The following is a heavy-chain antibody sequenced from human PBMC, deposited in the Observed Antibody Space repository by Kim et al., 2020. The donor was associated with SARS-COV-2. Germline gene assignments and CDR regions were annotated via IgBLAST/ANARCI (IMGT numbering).Heavy chain of an antibody. CDR3: AKDLNRHYYDSSGYYYVDSFDY. CDR1: GFTFSSYG. V-gene: IGHV3-30*18. Sequence: GGSLRLSCAASGFTFSSYGMHWVRQAPGKGLEWVAVISYDGSNKYYADSVKGRFAISRDNSKNTLYLQMNSLRAEDTAVYYCAKDLNRHYYDSSGYYYVDSFDYSGQGALVTVSS. CDR2: ISYDGSNK. D-gene: IGHD3-22*01. J-gene: IGHJ4*02.